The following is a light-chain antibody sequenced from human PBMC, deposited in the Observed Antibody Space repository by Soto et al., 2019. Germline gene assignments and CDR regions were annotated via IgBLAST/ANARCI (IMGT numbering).Light chain of an antibody. CDR3: QQSYSTPPIT. CDR1: QSISSY. Sequence: DIQLTQSPSFLSASVGDRVTITCRASQSISSYLNWYQQKPGKAPKLLIYGASSLQSGVPSRFSGSGSGTDFTLTISSLQPEDFATYYCQQSYSTPPITFGQGTRLEIK. CDR2: GAS. V-gene: IGKV1-39*01. J-gene: IGKJ5*01.